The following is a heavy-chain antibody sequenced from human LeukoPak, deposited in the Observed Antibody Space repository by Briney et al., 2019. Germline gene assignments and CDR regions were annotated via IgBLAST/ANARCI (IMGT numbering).Heavy chain of an antibody. D-gene: IGHD2-8*01. CDR2: IYYSGST. CDR3: ARSPTKLVPEDY. CDR1: GGSISSSSYY. Sequence: PSETLSLTCTVSGGSISSSSYYWGWIRQPPGKGLEWIGSIYYSGSTYYNPSLKSRVTISVDTSKNQFSLKLSSVTAADTAVYYCARSPTKLVPEDYWGQGTLVTVSS. J-gene: IGHJ4*02. V-gene: IGHV4-39*01.